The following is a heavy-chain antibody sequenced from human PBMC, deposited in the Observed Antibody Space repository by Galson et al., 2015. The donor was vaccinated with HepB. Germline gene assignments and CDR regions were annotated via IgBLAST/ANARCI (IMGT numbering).Heavy chain of an antibody. V-gene: IGHV1-69*04. CDR1: GGTFSSYT. Sequence: SVKVSCKASGGTFSSYTISWVRQAPGQGLEWMGRIIPILGIANYAQKFQGRITVTWDTSISTAYMELSSLRSEDTAVYYCARDAGGSGLDYWGQGTLVTVSS. D-gene: IGHD6-25*01. CDR2: IIPILGIA. CDR3: ARDAGGSGLDY. J-gene: IGHJ4*02.